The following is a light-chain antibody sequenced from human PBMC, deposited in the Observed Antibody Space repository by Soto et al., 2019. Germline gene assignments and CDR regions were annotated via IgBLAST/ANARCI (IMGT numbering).Light chain of an antibody. CDR3: QSYDSSLSVHVV. CDR2: RDG. CDR1: SSNIGSHY. J-gene: IGLJ2*01. V-gene: IGLV1-47*01. Sequence: QSALTQPPSASGTPGQSLTISCAGSSSNIGSHYVYWYQHLPGTAPKLLIFRDGQRPSGVPDRFFGSKSGTSASLAISGLRSEDEAHYYCQSYDSSLSVHVVFGGGTKLTVL.